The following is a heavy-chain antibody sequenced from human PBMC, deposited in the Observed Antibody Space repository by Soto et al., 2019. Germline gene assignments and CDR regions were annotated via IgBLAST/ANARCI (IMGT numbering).Heavy chain of an antibody. J-gene: IGHJ6*03. D-gene: IGHD3-10*01. CDR3: ARGILRGVIIYYYYMDV. V-gene: IGHV3-66*01. Sequence: EMLVVESGGGLVQPGGSLRLSCAASGFTVSSNYMTWVRQVPGKGLEWASIIYSGGNTYYADSVKGRFTLSRDNSKNTLYLQMNSLRAEDPAVYYCARGILRGVIIYYYYMDVWGKGTTVTVSS. CDR2: IYSGGNT. CDR1: GFTVSSNY.